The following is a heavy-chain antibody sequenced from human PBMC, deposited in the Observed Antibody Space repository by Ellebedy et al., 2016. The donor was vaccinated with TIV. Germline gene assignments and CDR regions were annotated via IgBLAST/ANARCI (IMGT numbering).Heavy chain of an antibody. CDR1: GYTFTNYG. J-gene: IGHJ4*02. V-gene: IGHV1-18*04. D-gene: IGHD6-19*01. Sequence: ASVKVSCKASGYTFTNYGITWVRQAPGQGLEWMGWISAYSGDRNSAQRLQGRVTMTTDTSTNTAYMELRSLRSDDTAVYYCATSSGWYFYYFDYWGQGTLVTVSS. CDR3: ATSSGWYFYYFDY. CDR2: ISAYSGDR.